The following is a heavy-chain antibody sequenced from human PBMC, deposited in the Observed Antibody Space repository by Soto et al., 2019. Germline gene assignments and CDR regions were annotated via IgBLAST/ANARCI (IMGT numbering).Heavy chain of an antibody. CDR3: AKDRRDSSGTCSRCFGMDV. CDR1: GFTFSNYG. V-gene: IGHV3-30*18. Sequence: QVQLMESGGRVVQPGRSLRLSCAASGFTFSNYGIHWVRQAPGNGLEWVTIISNDGRSKYYGDSVKGRFTISRDNSKNTVFLEMNSLTTEDTAAYYCAKDRRDSSGTCSRCFGMDVWGQGTTVTVSS. J-gene: IGHJ6*02. D-gene: IGHD3-22*01. CDR2: ISNDGRSK.